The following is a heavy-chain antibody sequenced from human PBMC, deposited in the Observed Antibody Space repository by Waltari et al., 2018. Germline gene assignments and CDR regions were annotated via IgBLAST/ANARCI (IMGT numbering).Heavy chain of an antibody. J-gene: IGHJ4*02. V-gene: IGHV3-23*04. CDR1: GFTFSSYA. CDR2: ISGSGGST. D-gene: IGHD2-2*01. CDR3: ARHQAGGYYFDY. Sequence: ELQLVESGGGLVQPGGSLRLSCAASGFTFSSYAMSWVRQAPGKGLEWVSAISGSGGSTYYADSVKGRFTISRDNSKNTLYLQMNSLRAEDTAVYYCARHQAGGYYFDYWGQGTLVTVSS.